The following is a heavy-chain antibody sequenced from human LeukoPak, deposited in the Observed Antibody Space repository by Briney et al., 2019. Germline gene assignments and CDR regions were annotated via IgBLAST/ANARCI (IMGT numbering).Heavy chain of an antibody. D-gene: IGHD1-14*01. CDR2: ISGSSSYI. CDR3: AGACNPNRWPYIDY. Sequence: GGSLRLSCAVSGFTFSGYSMGWVRQAPGKGLEWVSCISGSSSYIYYADSVKGRFTISRDNAKDSLYLQMNSLRAEDTAVYYWAGACNPNRWPYIDYWGQGSLVTVSS. V-gene: IGHV3-21*01. CDR1: GFTFSGYS. J-gene: IGHJ4*02.